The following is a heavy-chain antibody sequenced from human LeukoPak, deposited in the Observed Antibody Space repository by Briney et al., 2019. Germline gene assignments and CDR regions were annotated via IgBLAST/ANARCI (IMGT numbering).Heavy chain of an antibody. J-gene: IGHJ3*02. CDR3: ARGRGYNAFDI. V-gene: IGHV4-34*01. CDR1: GGSFSGYY. D-gene: IGHD5-18*01. CDR2: INHSGST. Sequence: PSETLSLTCAVYGGSFSGYYWSWLRQPPGKGREGIGEINHSGSTNYNPSLRSRVTISGDTSKNQFSLKLSSVTAADTTVYYCARGRGYNAFDIWGQGTMVTVSS.